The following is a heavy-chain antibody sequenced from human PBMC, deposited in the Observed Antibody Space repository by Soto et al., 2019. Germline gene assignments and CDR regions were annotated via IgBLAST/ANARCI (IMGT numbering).Heavy chain of an antibody. CDR1: GGSISSGGYS. Sequence: SETLSLTCTVSGGSISSGGYSWSWIRQHPGKGLEWIGYISDTGNTYYNPSLRSRVTISVDTSKNQFSLKLSSVTAADTAVYYCARGPGTAAAGIVGRVYYYYGMDVWGQGTTVTVSS. V-gene: IGHV4-31*03. D-gene: IGHD6-13*01. J-gene: IGHJ6*02. CDR3: ARGPGTAAAGIVGRVYYYYGMDV. CDR2: ISDTGNT.